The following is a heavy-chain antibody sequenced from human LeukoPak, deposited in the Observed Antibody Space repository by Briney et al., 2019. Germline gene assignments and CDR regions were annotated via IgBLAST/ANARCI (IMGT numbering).Heavy chain of an antibody. CDR3: ARDYKYAFDN. D-gene: IGHD5-24*01. CDR1: GFTFSDYS. J-gene: IGHJ4*02. V-gene: IGHV3-48*01. CDR2: IGIDSGNT. Sequence: GGSLRLSCAASGFTFSDYSVNWVRQAPGKGLEWISYIGIDSGNTNYADSVEGRSTISGDKAKNSLYLQMNSLRVEDTAVYYCARDYKYAFDNWGQGTLVTVSS.